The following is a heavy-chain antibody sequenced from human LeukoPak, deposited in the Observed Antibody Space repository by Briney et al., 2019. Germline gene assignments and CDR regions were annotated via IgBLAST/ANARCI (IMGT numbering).Heavy chain of an antibody. V-gene: IGHV4-34*01. CDR1: GGSFSGYY. J-gene: IGHJ3*02. Sequence: SETLSLTCAVYGGSFSGYYWSWIRQPPGKGLEWIGEINHSGSTNYNPSPKSRVTILVDTSKNQFSLKLSSVTAADTAVYYCAMPRRDGYNLRAFDIWGQGTMVTVSS. CDR2: INHSGST. D-gene: IGHD5-24*01. CDR3: AMPRRDGYNLRAFDI.